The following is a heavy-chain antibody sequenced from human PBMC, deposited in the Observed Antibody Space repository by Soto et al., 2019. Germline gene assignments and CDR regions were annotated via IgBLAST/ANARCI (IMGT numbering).Heavy chain of an antibody. J-gene: IGHJ6*02. V-gene: IGHV3-30-3*01. D-gene: IGHD3-10*01. CDR2: ISYDGSNK. CDR1: GFTFSSYA. CDR3: ARSNMDRGPPRPHYYYYGMDV. Sequence: GGSLRLSCAASGFTFSSYAMHWVRQAPGKGLEWVAVISYDGSNKYYADSVKGRFTISRDNSKNTLYLQMNGLRAEDTAVYYCARSNMDRGPPRPHYYYYGMDVWGQGTTVTVSS.